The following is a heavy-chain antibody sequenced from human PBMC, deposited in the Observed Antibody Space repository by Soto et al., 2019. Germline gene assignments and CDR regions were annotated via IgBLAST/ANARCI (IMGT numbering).Heavy chain of an antibody. CDR1: GYTFSNYD. Sequence: QVQLVQSGAEVKKPGASVKVSCKASGYTFSNYDISWVRQAPGQGLEWMGGIIPIFGTANYAQKFQGRVTITADESTSTAYMELSSLRSEDTAVYYCAREVPSYDSSGYGGGPFDDWGQGTLVTVSS. J-gene: IGHJ4*02. CDR2: IIPIFGTA. D-gene: IGHD3-22*01. V-gene: IGHV1-69*13. CDR3: AREVPSYDSSGYGGGPFDD.